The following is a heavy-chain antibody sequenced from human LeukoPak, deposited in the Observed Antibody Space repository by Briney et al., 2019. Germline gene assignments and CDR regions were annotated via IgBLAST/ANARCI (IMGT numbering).Heavy chain of an antibody. J-gene: IGHJ5*02. Sequence: SETLSLTCTVSGGSISSYYWSWIRQPPGKGLEWIGYIYYSGSTNYNPSLKSRVTISVDTSKNQFSLKLSSVTAADTAVYYCARGSSGWYLDNWFDPWGQGTLVTVSS. V-gene: IGHV4-59*01. CDR2: IYYSGST. D-gene: IGHD6-19*01. CDR1: GGSISSYY. CDR3: ARGSSGWYLDNWFDP.